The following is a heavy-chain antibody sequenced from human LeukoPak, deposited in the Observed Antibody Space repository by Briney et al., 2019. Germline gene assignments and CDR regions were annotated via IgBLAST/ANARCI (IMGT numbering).Heavy chain of an antibody. CDR3: ERVHSFDSGNY. CDR2: IYAGGNT. CDR1: GFPVSNNY. J-gene: IGHJ4*02. Sequence: PGGSLRLSCAASGFPVSNNYMDWVRQAPGKGLEWVSVIYAGGNTYYAESVKGRFTISRDNSKNTLYLQMNSLRAEDTSVYYCERVHSFDSGNYWGQGTLVTVSS. D-gene: IGHD3-10*01. V-gene: IGHV3-53*01.